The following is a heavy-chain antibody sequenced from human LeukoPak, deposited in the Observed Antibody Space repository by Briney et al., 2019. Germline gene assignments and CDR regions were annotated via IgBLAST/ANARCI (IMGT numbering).Heavy chain of an antibody. J-gene: IGHJ4*02. CDR1: GGSISSYY. Sequence: SETLSLTCTVSGGSISSYYWSWIRQPPGKGLEWIGYIYYSGSTNYNPSLKSRVTISVDTSKNQFSLKLSSVTAADTAVYYCARLTVDGSGTLFPGDFDYWGQGTLVTVSS. V-gene: IGHV4-59*08. CDR3: ARLTVDGSGTLFPGDFDY. D-gene: IGHD3-10*01. CDR2: IYYSGST.